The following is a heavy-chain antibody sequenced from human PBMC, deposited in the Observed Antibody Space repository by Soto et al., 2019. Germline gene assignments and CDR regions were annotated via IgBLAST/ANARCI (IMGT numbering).Heavy chain of an antibody. CDR2: TYYRSKWDK. CDR1: GDGVSSNSAA. CDR3: ARGAVPDYSRVFAY. J-gene: IGHJ4*02. V-gene: IGHV6-1*01. D-gene: IGHD4-4*01. Sequence: SRTLSLPGPISGDGVSSNSAAWDWIRQSPSRGLEWLGRTYYRSKWDKDYYLSGKSRITINLDTSKNQISLQLNSVTPEDTAVYYCARGAVPDYSRVFAYGGQGTLAPVPP.